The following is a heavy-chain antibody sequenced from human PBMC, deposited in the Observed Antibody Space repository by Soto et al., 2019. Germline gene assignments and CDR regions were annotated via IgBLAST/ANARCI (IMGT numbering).Heavy chain of an antibody. Sequence: QVQLVQSGAEVKKPGSSVKVSCKASGGTFSSYTISWVRQAPGQGREWMGSIIPTLGIANYAQKSQGRVPITADQSKSNAYMELSSLRPEDTAVYSCAFRGYDILTRYYTNWFDHWGQGTLVTVSS. CDR2: IIPTLGIA. D-gene: IGHD3-9*01. V-gene: IGHV1-69*02. J-gene: IGHJ5*02. CDR1: GGTFSSYT. CDR3: AFRGYDILTRYYTNWFDH.